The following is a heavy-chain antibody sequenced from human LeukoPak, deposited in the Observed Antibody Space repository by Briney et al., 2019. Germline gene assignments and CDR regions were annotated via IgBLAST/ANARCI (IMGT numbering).Heavy chain of an antibody. CDR3: ARGHQWLVSPNHGMDV. V-gene: IGHV3-21*01. Sequence: PGGSLRLSCAASGFTFSSYSMNWVRQAPGKGLEWVSSISSSSSYIYYADSLKGRFTLSRDNAKNSLYLQMNSLRAEDTAVYYCARGHQWLVSPNHGMDVWGQGTTVTVSS. CDR2: ISSSSSYI. D-gene: IGHD6-19*01. J-gene: IGHJ6*02. CDR1: GFTFSSYS.